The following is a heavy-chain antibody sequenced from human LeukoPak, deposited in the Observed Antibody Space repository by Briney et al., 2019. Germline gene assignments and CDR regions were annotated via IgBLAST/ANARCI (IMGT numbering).Heavy chain of an antibody. Sequence: SETLPLTCTVSGGSISSYYWSWIRQPPGKVLDWIRYIYYSGSTNYNTSLKSRVSISVDTSKNQFSLKLSSVTAADTAVYYCARGCTNGVCYTDWGQGTLVTVSS. CDR1: GGSISSYY. CDR2: IYYSGST. CDR3: ARGCTNGVCYTD. D-gene: IGHD2-8*01. J-gene: IGHJ4*02. V-gene: IGHV4-59*01.